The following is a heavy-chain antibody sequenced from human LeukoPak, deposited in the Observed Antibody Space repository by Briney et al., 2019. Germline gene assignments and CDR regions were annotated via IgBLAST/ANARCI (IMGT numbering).Heavy chain of an antibody. Sequence: GGSLRLSCAAPGFTFSLYWMNWVRRAPGKGLEWVANIKQDGSEKNYVDSVKGRFTISRDNAKNSLYLQMNNLRVEDTAMYYCAGGTGFIIKDWGQGTLVTVSS. J-gene: IGHJ4*02. CDR3: AGGTGFIIKD. CDR1: GFTFSLYW. CDR2: IKQDGSEK. V-gene: IGHV3-7*03. D-gene: IGHD3-9*01.